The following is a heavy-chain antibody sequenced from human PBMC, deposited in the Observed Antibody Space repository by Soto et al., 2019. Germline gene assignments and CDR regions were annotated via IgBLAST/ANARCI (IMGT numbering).Heavy chain of an antibody. V-gene: IGHV3-7*01. Sequence: PGGSLRLSCAASGFTFSSYWMSLVRQAPGKGLEWVANIKQDGSEKYYVDSVKGRFTISRDNAKNSLYLQMNSLRAEDTAVYYCARVPGYGGYYFDCWGQGSLVTVSS. CDR1: GFTFSSYW. J-gene: IGHJ4*02. CDR3: ARVPGYGGYYFDC. CDR2: IKQDGSEK. D-gene: IGHD4-17*01.